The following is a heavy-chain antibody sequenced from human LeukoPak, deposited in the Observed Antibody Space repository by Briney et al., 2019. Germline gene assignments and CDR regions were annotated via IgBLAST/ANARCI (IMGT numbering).Heavy chain of an antibody. D-gene: IGHD6-19*01. CDR2: ISSSGSTI. Sequence: PGGSLRLSCAASGFTFSSYSMNWIRQAPGKGLEWVSYISSSGSTIYYADSVKGRFTISRDNAKNSLYLQMNSLRAEDTAVYYCASVAVAGIVDYFDYWGQGTLVTVSS. V-gene: IGHV3-48*04. J-gene: IGHJ4*02. CDR3: ASVAVAGIVDYFDY. CDR1: GFTFSSYS.